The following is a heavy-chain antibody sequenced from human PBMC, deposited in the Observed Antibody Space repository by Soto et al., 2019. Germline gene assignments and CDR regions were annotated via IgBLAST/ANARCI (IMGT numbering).Heavy chain of an antibody. CDR3: ARDGTYNWV. CDR1: GFTVSNNY. J-gene: IGHJ4*02. Sequence: EVQLVESGGGLVQPGGSLRLSCAASGFTVSNNYMRWVRQAPGKGLEWVSLIYSGGATYYADSLKGRFTISRDNSKNTLYLQMNSLRAEDTAVYDCARDGTYNWVGGQGILVTVSS. V-gene: IGHV3-66*01. D-gene: IGHD1-1*01. CDR2: IYSGGAT.